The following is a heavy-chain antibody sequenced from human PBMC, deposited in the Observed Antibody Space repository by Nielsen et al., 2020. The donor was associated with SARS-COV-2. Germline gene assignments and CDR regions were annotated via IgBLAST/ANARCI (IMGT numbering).Heavy chain of an antibody. J-gene: IGHJ3*01. CDR2: IHHSGAT. CDR3: ARPPDT. Sequence: SETLSLTCTLSGGSISNYYWSWNRQPPGKGLEWLGFIHHSGATTYNPSLESRVTMSVDTSKNQFSLKLRSVTAADTAVYYCARPPDTWGQGTMVTVSS. V-gene: IGHV4-59*08. CDR1: GGSISNYY.